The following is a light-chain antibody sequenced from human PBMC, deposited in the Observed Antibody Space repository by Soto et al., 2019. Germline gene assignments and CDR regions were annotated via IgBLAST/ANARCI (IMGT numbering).Light chain of an antibody. Sequence: DIVMTQSPDSLAVSLGETATINCKSSQSVLYSSNNKNYLAWYQQKPGQPPKLLIYWASTRESGVPDRCSGRGSGKDFTLTISSLQAEVVAVYYYQQYYTTPLTFGGGTKVEIK. CDR2: WAS. J-gene: IGKJ4*01. CDR1: QSVLYSSNNKNY. CDR3: QQYYTTPLT. V-gene: IGKV4-1*01.